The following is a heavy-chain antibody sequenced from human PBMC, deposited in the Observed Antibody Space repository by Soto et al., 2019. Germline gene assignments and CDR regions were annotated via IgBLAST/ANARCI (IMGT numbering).Heavy chain of an antibody. CDR1: GYTFTSYA. CDR3: ARVPYSSGWDNFDY. V-gene: IGHV1-3*01. CDR2: INAGNGNT. Sequence: ASVKVSCKASGYTFTSYAMHWVRQAPGQRLEWMGWINAGNGNTKYSQKFQGRVTITADESTSTAYMELSSLRSEDTAVYYCARVPYSSGWDNFDYWGQGTLVTVSS. J-gene: IGHJ4*02. D-gene: IGHD6-19*01.